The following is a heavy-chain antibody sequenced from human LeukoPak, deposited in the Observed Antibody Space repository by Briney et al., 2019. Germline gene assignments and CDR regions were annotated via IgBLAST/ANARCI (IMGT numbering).Heavy chain of an antibody. D-gene: IGHD6-19*01. CDR2: ISGSGGST. CDR3: AKDHLPGIVVADRDY. J-gene: IGHJ4*02. Sequence: GGSLRLSCAASGFTFSNYAMSWVRQAPGKGLQWVSAISGSGGSTYYADSVKGRFTISRDNSKNTLYLQINGLRAEDAAVYYCAKDHLPGIVVADRDYWGQGTLVTVSS. V-gene: IGHV3-23*01. CDR1: GFTFSNYA.